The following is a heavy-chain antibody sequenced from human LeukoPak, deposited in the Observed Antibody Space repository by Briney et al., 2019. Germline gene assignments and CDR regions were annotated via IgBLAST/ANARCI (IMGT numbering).Heavy chain of an antibody. CDR1: GGTFSSYA. V-gene: IGHV1-69*05. Sequence: SVKVSCKASGGTFSSYAISWVRQAPGQGLEWMGGIIPILGTANYAQKFQGRVTITTDESTSTAYMELSSLRSEDTAVYYCAREIMVRGVFNWFDPWGQGTLVTVSS. CDR2: IIPILGTA. D-gene: IGHD3-10*01. CDR3: AREIMVRGVFNWFDP. J-gene: IGHJ5*02.